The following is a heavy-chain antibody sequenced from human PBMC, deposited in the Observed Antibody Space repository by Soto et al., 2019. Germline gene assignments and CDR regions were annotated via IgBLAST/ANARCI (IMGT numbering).Heavy chain of an antibody. CDR1: GYTFTSYD. J-gene: IGHJ4*02. D-gene: IGHD6-13*01. CDR3: ARADSSRWYSPQPRDY. V-gene: IGHV1-8*01. Sequence: QVQLVQSGAEVKKPGASVKVSCKASGYTFTSYDINWVRQATGQGLEWMGWMNPNSGNTGYAQKFQGRVTINSNTSISTAYMELSSLRSEDTAVYYCARADSSRWYSPQPRDYWGQGTLVTVSS. CDR2: MNPNSGNT.